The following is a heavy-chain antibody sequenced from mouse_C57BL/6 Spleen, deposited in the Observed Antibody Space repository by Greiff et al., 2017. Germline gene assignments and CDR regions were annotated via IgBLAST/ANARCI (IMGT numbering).Heavy chain of an antibody. CDR3: AGSKLGLYIDY. Sequence: VQLQQSGPELVKPGASVKISCKASGYAFSSSWMNWVKQRPGKGLEGIGRIYPGDGDTNYNGKFKGKATLTADKSSSTAYMQLSSLTSEDSAVYFCAGSKLGLYIDYWGQGTSLTVSS. D-gene: IGHD4-1*01. V-gene: IGHV1-82*01. J-gene: IGHJ2*02. CDR1: GYAFSSSW. CDR2: IYPGDGDT.